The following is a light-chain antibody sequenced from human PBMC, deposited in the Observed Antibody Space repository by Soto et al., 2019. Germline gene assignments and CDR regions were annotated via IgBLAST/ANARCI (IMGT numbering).Light chain of an antibody. CDR2: KAS. V-gene: IGKV1-5*03. J-gene: IGKJ2*01. Sequence: DIQMTQSHSTLSASVGDRVTITCRASQSISSWLAWYQQKPGKAPKLLIYKASSLESGVPSRFGGSGSGTEFTLTISSLQPDDFATYRCQQYNSYSPYTFGQGTKREIK. CDR3: QQYNSYSPYT. CDR1: QSISSW.